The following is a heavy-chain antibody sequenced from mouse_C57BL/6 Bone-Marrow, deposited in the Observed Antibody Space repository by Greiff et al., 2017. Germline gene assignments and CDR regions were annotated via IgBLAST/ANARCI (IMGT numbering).Heavy chain of an antibody. CDR2: FYPGSGSI. Sequence: VQLQQSGAELVKPGASVKLSCKASGYTFTEYTIHWVKQRSGQGLEWIGWFYPGSGSIKYNEKFKDKATLTADKSSRTVYMELRRLTSEDSAVYFCARHESYYDYDGEYYFDYWGQGTTLTVSS. CDR1: GYTFTEYT. D-gene: IGHD2-4*01. J-gene: IGHJ2*01. V-gene: IGHV1-62-2*01. CDR3: ARHESYYDYDGEYYFDY.